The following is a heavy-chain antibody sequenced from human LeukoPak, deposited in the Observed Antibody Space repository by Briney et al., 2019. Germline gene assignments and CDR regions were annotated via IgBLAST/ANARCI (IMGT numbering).Heavy chain of an antibody. J-gene: IGHJ6*02. CDR2: IKQDGSEK. Sequence: PGGSLRLSCAASGFTFSSYWMSWVRQAPGKGLEWVANIKQDGSEKYYVDSVKGRFTISRDNAKNSLYLQMNSLRAEDTAVYYCARDQDVYYDSRGYLYYYYGMDVWGQGTTVTVSS. V-gene: IGHV3-7*01. CDR1: GFTFSSYW. D-gene: IGHD3-22*01. CDR3: ARDQDVYYDSRGYLYYYYGMDV.